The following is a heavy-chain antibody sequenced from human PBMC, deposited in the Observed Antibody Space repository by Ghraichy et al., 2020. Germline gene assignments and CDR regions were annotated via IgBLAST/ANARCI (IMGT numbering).Heavy chain of an antibody. CDR3: AKERRQLPRDAFDI. J-gene: IGHJ3*02. Sequence: GGSLRLSCAASGFTFSSYGMHWVRQAPGKGLEWVAVISYDGSNKYYADSVKGRFTISRDNSKNTLYLQMNSLRAEDTAVYYCAKERRQLPRDAFDIWGQGTMVTVSS. CDR1: GFTFSSYG. D-gene: IGHD2-2*01. CDR2: ISYDGSNK. V-gene: IGHV3-30*18.